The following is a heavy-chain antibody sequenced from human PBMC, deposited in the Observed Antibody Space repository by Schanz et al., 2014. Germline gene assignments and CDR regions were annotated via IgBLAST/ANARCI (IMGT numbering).Heavy chain of an antibody. J-gene: IGHJ3*01. D-gene: IGHD5-12*01. V-gene: IGHV3-23*01. CDR2: ISGSGGST. CDR1: GFTFRNYA. Sequence: VQLLESGGGLVQPGGSLKLSCSASGFTFRNYALSWVRQAPGKGLAWVSAISGSGGSTYYADSVKGRFIISRDSSKNTLFLQMNSLRPEDTALYFCARDEGRDGYNLAFDVWGQGTLVTVSS. CDR3: ARDEGRDGYNLAFDV.